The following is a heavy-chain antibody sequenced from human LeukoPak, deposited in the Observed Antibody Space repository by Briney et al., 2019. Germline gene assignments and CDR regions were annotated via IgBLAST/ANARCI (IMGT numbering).Heavy chain of an antibody. V-gene: IGHV4-31*03. J-gene: IGHJ4*02. CDR1: GGSISSGGYY. CDR3: ASFTRISSGPGPEEDYFDY. Sequence: PSETLSLTCTVSGGSISSGGYYWSWIRQHPGKGLEWIGYINYSGSTYYNPSLKSRVTISVDTSKNQFTLKLSSVTAADTAVYYCASFTRISSGPGPEEDYFDYWGQGTLVTVSS. D-gene: IGHD3-22*01. CDR2: INYSGST.